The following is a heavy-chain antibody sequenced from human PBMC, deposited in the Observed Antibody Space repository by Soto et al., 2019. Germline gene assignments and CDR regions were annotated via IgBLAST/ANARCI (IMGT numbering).Heavy chain of an antibody. CDR1: VFTLSSYS. CDR3: ARSQVVPPSRFHH. CDR2: ISSSSSYI. V-gene: IGHV3-21*01. D-gene: IGHD2-2*01. J-gene: IGHJ4*03. Sequence: GSIRLSYAASVFTLSSYSMNWVRHTPGKGLEWVSSISSSSSYIYYADSVKGRFTISRDNAKNSLYLQMNSLRAEDTAVYYWARSQVVPPSRFHHWGQGSLDTLPS.